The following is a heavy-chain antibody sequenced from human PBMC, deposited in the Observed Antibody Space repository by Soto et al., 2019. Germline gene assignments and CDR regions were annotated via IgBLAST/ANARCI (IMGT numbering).Heavy chain of an antibody. Sequence: SDTLSLTCTVSGGSISKYDGNWIRQSPGKGLEWIGYIYSSGSTHYNPSLQNRVTISIDTSKNQVSLKVNSVTAADTAVYYCARDHPHSYGVYYFDYWGQGTPVTVSS. D-gene: IGHD5-18*01. CDR3: ARDHPHSYGVYYFDY. V-gene: IGHV4-59*01. J-gene: IGHJ4*02. CDR2: IYSSGST. CDR1: GGSISKYD.